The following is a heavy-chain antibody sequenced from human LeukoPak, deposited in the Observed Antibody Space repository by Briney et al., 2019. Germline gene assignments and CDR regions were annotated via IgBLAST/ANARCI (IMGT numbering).Heavy chain of an antibody. V-gene: IGHV3-49*05. CDR2: IRSKAYGETA. D-gene: IGHD1-1*01. CDR3: TRDRGAYNLYDY. CDR1: GFTFGDYA. Sequence: KTGGSLRLSCTASGFTFGDYAMSWIRQAPGKGLEWVGFIRSKAYGETADYAASVKGGFTISRDDSKAIAYLQMNSLKTEDTAVYHCTRDRGAYNLYDYWGQGTLVTVSS. J-gene: IGHJ4*02.